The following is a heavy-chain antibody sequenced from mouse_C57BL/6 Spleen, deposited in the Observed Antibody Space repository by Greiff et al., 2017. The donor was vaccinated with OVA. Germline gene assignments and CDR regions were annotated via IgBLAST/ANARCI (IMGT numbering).Heavy chain of an antibody. CDR1: GFTFSNYW. CDR2: IRLKSDNYAT. D-gene: IGHD3-1*01. CDR3: TGLGPRQDDLGAMDY. V-gene: IGHV6-3*01. Sequence: EVKLEESGGGLVQPGGSMKLSCVASGFTFSNYWMNWVRQSPEKGLEWVAQIRLKSDNYATHYAESVKGRFTISRDDSKSSVYLQMNNLRAEDTGIYYCTGLGPRQDDLGAMDYWGQGTSVTVSS. J-gene: IGHJ4*01.